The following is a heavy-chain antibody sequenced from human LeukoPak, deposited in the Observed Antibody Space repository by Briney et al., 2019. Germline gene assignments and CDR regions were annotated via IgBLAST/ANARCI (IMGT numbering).Heavy chain of an antibody. CDR1: GYTLTSYY. CDR3: ARSPTDILTSYAFDI. J-gene: IGHJ3*02. D-gene: IGHD3-9*01. V-gene: IGHV1-46*01. CDR2: INPSGGST. Sequence: GASVKVSCKASGYTLTSYYMHWVRQARGQGLECMGIINPSGGSTSYAQKFQGRVTMTRDTSTSTVYMELSSLRSEDTAVYYCARSPTDILTSYAFDIWGQGTMVTVSS.